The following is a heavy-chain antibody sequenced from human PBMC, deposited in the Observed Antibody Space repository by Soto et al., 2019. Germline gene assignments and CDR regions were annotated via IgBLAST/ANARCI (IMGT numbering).Heavy chain of an antibody. Sequence: VKVSCKASWGTFGSDAITLLRQAPGQGLEWVGRIIPIFGTTNYAQNLQGRVTISADISTLMSYMDLHSLTSDDTARYYCARDRTDSGYYTNWLDPWGQGTQVTVSS. V-gene: IGHV1-69*13. J-gene: IGHJ5*02. D-gene: IGHD3-22*01. CDR3: ARDRTDSGYYTNWLDP. CDR2: IIPIFGTT. CDR1: WGTFGSDA.